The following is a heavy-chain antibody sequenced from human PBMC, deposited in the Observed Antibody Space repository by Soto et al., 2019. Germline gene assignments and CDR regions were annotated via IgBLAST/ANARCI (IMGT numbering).Heavy chain of an antibody. CDR2: INAGNGNT. CDR1: GYTFTTYA. D-gene: IGHD2-15*01. CDR3: ARGCSGGICYVFDY. Sequence: SVKVSCKASGYTFTTYAMHWVRQAPGQRLEWMGWINAGNGNTKYSQKFQGRVTITRDTSASTAYMELSSLRSEDTAVYFCARGCSGGICYVFDYWGQGTLVTVSS. V-gene: IGHV1-3*01. J-gene: IGHJ4*02.